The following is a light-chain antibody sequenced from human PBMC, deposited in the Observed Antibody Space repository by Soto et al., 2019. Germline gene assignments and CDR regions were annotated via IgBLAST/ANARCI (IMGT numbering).Light chain of an antibody. V-gene: IGLV2-14*01. J-gene: IGLJ1*01. CDR3: NSYTSSSTYV. CDR1: SSDVGGYKY. Sequence: QSALTQPASVSGSPGQSITISCTGTSSDVGGYKYVSWYQQHPGKAPNLMIYEVSNRPSGVSNRFSGSKSGNTAYLTISGLQAEDEADYYCNSYTSSSTYVFGTGTKVTVL. CDR2: EVS.